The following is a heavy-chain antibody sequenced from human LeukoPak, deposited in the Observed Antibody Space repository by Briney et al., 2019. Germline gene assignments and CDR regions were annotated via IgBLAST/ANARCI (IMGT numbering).Heavy chain of an antibody. D-gene: IGHD3-3*01. CDR2: IYHSGST. CDR3: ARERSITIFGVHQYYFDY. V-gene: IGHV4-38-2*02. Sequence: SETLSLTCTVTGFSITSGYYWGWIRQSPRKGLEWMGSIYHSGSTNYNPSLKSRVTISVDTSKNQFSLKLSSVTAADTAVYYCARERSITIFGVHQYYFDYWGQGTLVTVSS. CDR1: GFSITSGYY. J-gene: IGHJ4*02.